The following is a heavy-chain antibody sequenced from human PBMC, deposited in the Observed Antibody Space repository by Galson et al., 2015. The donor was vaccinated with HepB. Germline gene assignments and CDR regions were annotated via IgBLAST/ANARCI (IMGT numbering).Heavy chain of an antibody. D-gene: IGHD3-10*01. J-gene: IGHJ4*02. CDR3: ATSYGPPYYFDY. Sequence: SLRLSCAASGFTVSSNYMSWVRQAPGKGLEWVSVIYSGGSTYYADSVKGRFTISRDNSKNTLYLQMNSLRAEDTAVYYCATSYGPPYYFDYWGQGTLVTVSS. CDR1: GFTVSSNY. V-gene: IGHV3-53*01. CDR2: IYSGGST.